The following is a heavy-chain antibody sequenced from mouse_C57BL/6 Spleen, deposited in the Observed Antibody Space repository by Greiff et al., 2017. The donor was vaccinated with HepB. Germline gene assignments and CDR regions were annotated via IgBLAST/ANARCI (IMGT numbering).Heavy chain of an antibody. CDR1: GYSFTDYN. Sequence: LVESGPELVKPGASVKISCKASGYSFTDYNMNWVKQSNGKSLEWIGVINPNYGTTSYNQKFKGKATLTVDQSSSTAYMQLNSLTSEDSAVYYCARSPYYGNYWYFDVWGTGTTVTVSS. J-gene: IGHJ1*03. CDR3: ARSPYYGNYWYFDV. CDR2: INPNYGTT. D-gene: IGHD2-10*01. V-gene: IGHV1-39*01.